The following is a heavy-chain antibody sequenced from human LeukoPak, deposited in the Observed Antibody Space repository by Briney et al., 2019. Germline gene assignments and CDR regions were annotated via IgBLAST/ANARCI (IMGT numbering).Heavy chain of an antibody. Sequence: GGSLRLSCAASGFTFSSYGMHWVRQAPGKGLEWVAVIWYDGSNKYYADSVKGRFTISRDNSKNTLYLQMNSLRAEDTAVYYCARDSGGGGYSYGSGDYWGQGTQVTVSS. CDR3: ARDSGGGGYSYGSGDY. CDR1: GFTFSSYG. D-gene: IGHD5-18*01. V-gene: IGHV3-33*01. J-gene: IGHJ4*02. CDR2: IWYDGSNK.